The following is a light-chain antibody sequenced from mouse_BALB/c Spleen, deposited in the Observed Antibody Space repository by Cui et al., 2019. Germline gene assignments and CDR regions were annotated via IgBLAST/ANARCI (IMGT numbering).Light chain of an antibody. CDR1: QNINAW. CDR2: KAS. Sequence: DIQTNQSPSSLSASLGDTITITCHASQNINAWLSWYQQKPGNIPKLLIYKASNLRTGVPSRFSGSGSGTGFTLTISGLQPVDIATYYCQQGQSYPYTFGGGTKLEIK. CDR3: QQGQSYPYT. V-gene: IGKV10-94*01. J-gene: IGKJ2*01.